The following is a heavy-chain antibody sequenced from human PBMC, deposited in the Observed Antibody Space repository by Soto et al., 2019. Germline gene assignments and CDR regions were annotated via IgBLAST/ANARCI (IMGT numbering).Heavy chain of an antibody. Sequence: PGESLKISCKGSGYSFTSYWISWVRQMPGKGLEWMGRIDPSDSYTNYSPSFQGHVTISADKSISTAYLQWSSLKASDTAMYYCARRYGDSYYYYGMDVWGQGTTVTVS. CDR3: ARRYGDSYYYYGMDV. V-gene: IGHV5-10-1*01. CDR2: IDPSDSYT. D-gene: IGHD4-17*01. CDR1: GYSFTSYW. J-gene: IGHJ6*02.